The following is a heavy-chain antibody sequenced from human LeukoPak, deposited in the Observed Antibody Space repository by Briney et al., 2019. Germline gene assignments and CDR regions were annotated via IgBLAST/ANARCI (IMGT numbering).Heavy chain of an antibody. D-gene: IGHD6-6*01. Sequence: ASVKVSCKASGYTFTGYYMHWVRQAPGQGLEWMGWINPNSGGTNYAQKFQGRVTMTRDTSISTAYMELSRLRSDDTAVYYCARDSSSSGYYYYYYMDVWGIWTTVTVSS. CDR1: GYTFTGYY. CDR3: ARDSSSSGYYYYYYMDV. J-gene: IGHJ6*03. V-gene: IGHV1-2*02. CDR2: INPNSGGT.